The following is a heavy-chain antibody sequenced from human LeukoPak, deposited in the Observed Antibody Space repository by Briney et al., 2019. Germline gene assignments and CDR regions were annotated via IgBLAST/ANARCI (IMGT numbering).Heavy chain of an antibody. CDR1: GFTFSSYA. CDR2: ISGSGGST. Sequence: GGSLRLSCAASGFTFSSYAMSWVRQAPGKGLEWVSAISGSGGSTYYADSVKGRFTISRDNSKNTLYLQMNSLRAEDTAVYYCAKVGPYSSGWYVAPLDYWGQGTLVTVSS. D-gene: IGHD6-19*01. CDR3: AKVGPYSSGWYVAPLDY. V-gene: IGHV3-23*01. J-gene: IGHJ4*02.